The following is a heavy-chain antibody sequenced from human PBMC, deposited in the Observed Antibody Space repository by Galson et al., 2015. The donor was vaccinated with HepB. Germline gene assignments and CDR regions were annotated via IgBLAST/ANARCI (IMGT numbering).Heavy chain of an antibody. CDR2: ISDRT. CDR1: GFIFSNYA. V-gene: IGHV3-23*01. J-gene: IGHJ4*02. D-gene: IGHD3-22*01. Sequence: SLRLSCAASGFIFSNYAMTWVRQAAGKGLEWVSTISDRTYYADSVKGQFTISRDNSKNTLYLQMNSLRADDTAVYYCTKDSSSGYPHYFDYWGQGTLVTVSS. CDR3: TKDSSSGYPHYFDY.